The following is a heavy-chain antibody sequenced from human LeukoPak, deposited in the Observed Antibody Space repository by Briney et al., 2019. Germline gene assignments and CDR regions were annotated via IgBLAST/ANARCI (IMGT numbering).Heavy chain of an antibody. CDR1: GFTFSSYG. CDR2: ISYDGSNK. Sequence: GGSLRLSCAASGFTFSSYGMHWVRQAPGKGLEWVAVISYDGSNKYYADSVKGRFTISSDNSKNTLYLQMNSLRAEDTAVYYCAKTTGTQRAYYFDYWGQGTLVTVSS. CDR3: AKTTGTQRAYYFDY. J-gene: IGHJ4*02. D-gene: IGHD1-1*01. V-gene: IGHV3-30*18.